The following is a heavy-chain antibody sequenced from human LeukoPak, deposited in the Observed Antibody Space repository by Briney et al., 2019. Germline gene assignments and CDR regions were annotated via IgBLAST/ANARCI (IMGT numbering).Heavy chain of an antibody. CDR3: ARGYYYDSSGQLY. D-gene: IGHD3-22*01. CDR2: IIPIFGTA. CDR1: GGTFISYA. Sequence: SVKVPCKASGGTFISYAISWVRQAPGQGLEWMGGIIPIFGTANYTQKFQGRVTITTDESTSTAYMELSSLRSEDTAVYYCARGYYYDSSGQLYWGQGTLVTVSS. V-gene: IGHV1-69*05. J-gene: IGHJ4*02.